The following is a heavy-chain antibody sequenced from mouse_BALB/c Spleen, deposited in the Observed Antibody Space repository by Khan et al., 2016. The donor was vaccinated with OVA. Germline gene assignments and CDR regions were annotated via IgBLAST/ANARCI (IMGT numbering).Heavy chain of an antibody. D-gene: IGHD2-14*01. CDR1: GYTFTDYS. Sequence: LVESGPELKKPGETVKISCKASGYTFTDYSMHWVKQAPGKGLKWMGWINTETGEPTYADDFKGRFALSLETSASTAYLQINNLKNEDTATYFCARDRYDYFDYWGQGTTLTVSS. V-gene: IGHV9-2-1*01. CDR2: INTETGEP. CDR3: ARDRYDYFDY. J-gene: IGHJ2*01.